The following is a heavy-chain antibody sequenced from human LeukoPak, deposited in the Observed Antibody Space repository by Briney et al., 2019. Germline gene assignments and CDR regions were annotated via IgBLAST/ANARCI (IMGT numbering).Heavy chain of an antibody. Sequence: GGSLRLSCAASGFTFSDYFMDWVRQAPGKGLEWVGRIKDKASNFSAQYAASLKGRFTISRDDSKNSLYLQINSLETEDTAVYYCATIRGVRGYWGHGTLVTVSS. CDR1: GFTFSDYF. CDR2: IKDKASNFSA. V-gene: IGHV3-72*01. J-gene: IGHJ4*01. D-gene: IGHD3-10*01. CDR3: ATIRGVRGY.